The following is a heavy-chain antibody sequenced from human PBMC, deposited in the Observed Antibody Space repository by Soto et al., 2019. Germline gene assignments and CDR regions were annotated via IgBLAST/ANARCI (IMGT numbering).Heavy chain of an antibody. Sequence: QVQLQQWGAGLLKPSETLSLTCAVYGGSFSGYYWSWIRQPPGKGLEWIGEINHSGSTNYNPSLXSRVTIXXXXXXXXXXLKLXXXXXXXXXXYYCARGSXXXXXXXWG. J-gene: IGHJ1*01. V-gene: IGHV4-34*01. CDR1: GGSFSGYY. D-gene: IGHD3-10*01. CDR2: INHSGST. CDR3: ARGSXXXXXXX.